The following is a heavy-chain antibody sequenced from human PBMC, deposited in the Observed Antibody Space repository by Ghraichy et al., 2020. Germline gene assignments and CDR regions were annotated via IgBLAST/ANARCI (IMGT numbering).Heavy chain of an antibody. Sequence: GESLNISCATSGFSFNNFAMSWVRQAPGKGLEWVSSISGSGDSPYYARPVKGRFTISQDNSKRTLSLQMTTLTAEDTAVYYCAKSNYELVVAATSYFDQWGPGTLVTVS. CDR2: ISGSGDSP. D-gene: IGHD3-22*01. CDR1: GFSFNNFA. J-gene: IGHJ4*02. CDR3: AKSNYELVVAATSYFDQ. V-gene: IGHV3-23*01.